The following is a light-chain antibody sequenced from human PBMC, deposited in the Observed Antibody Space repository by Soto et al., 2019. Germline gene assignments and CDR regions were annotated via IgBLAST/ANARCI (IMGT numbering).Light chain of an antibody. V-gene: IGKV3-15*01. J-gene: IGKJ1*01. CDR1: QSVSSS. CDR3: QQYNNWPPKWT. Sequence: EMVMTQSPATLSVSPVEIATLSCRAIQSVSSSLAWYQQKPGQAPRLLIYGASTRATGIPARFSGSGSGTEFTLTISSLQSEDFAVYYCQQYNNWPPKWTFGQGTKVDIK. CDR2: GAS.